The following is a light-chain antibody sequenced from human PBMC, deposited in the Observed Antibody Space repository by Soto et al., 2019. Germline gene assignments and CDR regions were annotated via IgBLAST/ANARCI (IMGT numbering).Light chain of an antibody. Sequence: EIVLTQSPGFLSLSPGERATLSCRASQSVDSSFFAWYQQKPGQAPRLLIYGASKRATGIPDRFSGSGSGTDFTLNISRLELEDFAVYYCQQYVSSVTFGQGTKVEIK. CDR2: GAS. CDR3: QQYVSSVT. V-gene: IGKV3-20*01. CDR1: QSVDSSF. J-gene: IGKJ1*01.